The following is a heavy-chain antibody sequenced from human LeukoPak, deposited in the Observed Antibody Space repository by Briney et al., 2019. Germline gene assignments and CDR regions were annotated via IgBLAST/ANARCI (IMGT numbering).Heavy chain of an antibody. CDR1: GFTFSSYG. J-gene: IGHJ6*02. CDR3: AKDQVVTPGGLYGMDV. CDR2: ISYDGSNK. Sequence: PGGSLRLSCAASGFTFSSYGMHWVRQAPGKGLEWVAVISYDGSNKYYADSVKGRFTISRGNSKNTLYLQMNSLRAEDTAVYYCAKDQVVTPGGLYGMDVWGQGTTVTVSS. V-gene: IGHV3-30*18. D-gene: IGHD4-23*01.